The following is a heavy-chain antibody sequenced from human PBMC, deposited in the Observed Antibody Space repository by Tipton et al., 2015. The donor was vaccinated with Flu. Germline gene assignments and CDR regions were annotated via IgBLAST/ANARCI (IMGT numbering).Heavy chain of an antibody. Sequence: SLRLSCTASGFTFGDYAMSWVRQAPGKGLEWVGFIRSKAYGGTTEYAASVKGRFTISRDDSKSIAYLQMNSLKTGDTAVYYCTRAGEWYYYDSSGYNCDYWGQGTLVTVSS. CDR2: IRSKAYGGTT. J-gene: IGHJ4*02. CDR3: TRAGEWYYYDSSGYNCDY. D-gene: IGHD3-22*01. V-gene: IGHV3-49*04. CDR1: GFTFGDYA.